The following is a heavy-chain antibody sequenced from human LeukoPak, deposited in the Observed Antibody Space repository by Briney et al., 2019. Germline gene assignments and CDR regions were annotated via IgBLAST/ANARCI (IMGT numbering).Heavy chain of an antibody. CDR3: ASLVGFWSGTDDY. V-gene: IGHV3-48*03. CDR2: ISSSGSTI. Sequence: GGSLRLSCAASGFTFSSYEMNWVRQAPGKGLEWVSYISSSGSTIYYADSVKGRFTISRDNAKNSLYLQMNNLRAEDTAVYYCASLVGFWSGTDDYWGQGTLVTVSS. D-gene: IGHD3-3*01. CDR1: GFTFSSYE. J-gene: IGHJ4*02.